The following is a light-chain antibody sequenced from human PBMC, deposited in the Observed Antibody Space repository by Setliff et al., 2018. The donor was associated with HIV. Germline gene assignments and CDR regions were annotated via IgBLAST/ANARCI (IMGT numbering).Light chain of an antibody. CDR3: QKYNGAPWT. CDR2: DAF. Sequence: DIQMTQSPSSLSASVGDRVTITCRASQGIGNYLAWYQQKPGKVPELLIYDAFSLESGVPSRFSGSGSGTDFTLTISSLQPEDVATYYCQKYNGAPWTFGQGTKVDIK. CDR1: QGIGNY. J-gene: IGKJ1*01. V-gene: IGKV1-27*01.